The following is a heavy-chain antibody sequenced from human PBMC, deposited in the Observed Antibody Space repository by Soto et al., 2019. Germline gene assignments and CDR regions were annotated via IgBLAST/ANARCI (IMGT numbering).Heavy chain of an antibody. J-gene: IGHJ4*02. D-gene: IGHD6-6*01. CDR3: ARGYITSSGYFDY. CDR2: IWYDGSNK. Sequence: GGSLRLSCAASGLTFSSYGMHWVRQAPGKGLEWVAVIWYDGSNKYYADSVKGRFTISRDNSKNTLYLQMNSLRAEDTAIYYCARGYITSSGYFDYWGQGTLVTVSS. CDR1: GLTFSSYG. V-gene: IGHV3-33*01.